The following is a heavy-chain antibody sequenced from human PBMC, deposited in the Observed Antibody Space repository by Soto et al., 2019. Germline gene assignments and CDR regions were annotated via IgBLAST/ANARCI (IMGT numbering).Heavy chain of an antibody. V-gene: IGHV4-39*01. CDR1: GGSISSSSYY. CDR2: IYYSGST. Sequence: PSETLSLTCTVSGGSISSSSYYWGWIRQPPGKGLEWIGSIYYSGSTYYNPSLKSRVTISVDTSKNQFSLKLSSVTAADTAVYYWARKSYYDPWYFESWGQGTRVNVSS. CDR3: ARKSYYDPWYFES. D-gene: IGHD3-22*01. J-gene: IGHJ4*02.